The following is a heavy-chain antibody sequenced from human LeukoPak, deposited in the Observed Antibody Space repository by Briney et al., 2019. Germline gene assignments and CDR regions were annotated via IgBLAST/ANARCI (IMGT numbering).Heavy chain of an antibody. J-gene: IGHJ4*02. CDR3: ARGSPKDYYGSGRPYPTKFDY. V-gene: IGHV4-39*01. Sequence: SETLSLTCTVSGGSISSSSYYWGWIRQPPGKGLEWIGSIYYSGSTYYNPSLKSRVTISVDTSKNQFSLKLSSVTAADTAVYYCARGSPKDYYGSGRPYPTKFDYWGQGTLVTVSS. CDR1: GGSISSSSYY. D-gene: IGHD3-10*01. CDR2: IYYSGST.